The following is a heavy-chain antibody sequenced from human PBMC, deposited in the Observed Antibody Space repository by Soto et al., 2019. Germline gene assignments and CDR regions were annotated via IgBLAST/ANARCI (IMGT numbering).Heavy chain of an antibody. Sequence: GGSLRLSCAASGFTFSSYAMHWVRQAPGKGLEWVAVISYDGSNKYYADSVKGRFTISRDNSKNTLYLQMNSLRAEDTAVYYCAGTYSSSPTRYYYYGMDVWGQGTTVTVSS. V-gene: IGHV3-30-3*01. D-gene: IGHD6-6*01. CDR2: ISYDGSNK. J-gene: IGHJ6*02. CDR1: GFTFSSYA. CDR3: AGTYSSSPTRYYYYGMDV.